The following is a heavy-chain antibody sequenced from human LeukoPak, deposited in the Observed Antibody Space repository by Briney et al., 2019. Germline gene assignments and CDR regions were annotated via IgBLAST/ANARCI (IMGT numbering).Heavy chain of an antibody. CDR2: ISGDGRTT. CDR1: GVTLSNYW. D-gene: IGHD5-24*01. Sequence: GGSLRLSCVGSGVTLSNYWMYWVRQGPEKGLVWVSRISGDGRTTDYADSGKGRFTTFRDNAKNTLYLQMNSLRAEDTAVYYCATDSGVGMATTFSILDIWGQGTMVTVSS. V-gene: IGHV3-74*01. J-gene: IGHJ3*02. CDR3: ATDSGVGMATTFSILDI.